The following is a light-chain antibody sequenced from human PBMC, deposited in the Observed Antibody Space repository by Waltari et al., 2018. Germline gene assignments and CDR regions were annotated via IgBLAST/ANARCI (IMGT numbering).Light chain of an antibody. CDR3: QQYINWPPIT. CDR1: HSVSSN. V-gene: IGKV3-15*01. CDR2: DTS. Sequence: EIVMTQSPATLSVSPGVRATLSCMAIHSVSSNLAWYQQKPGQAPRLLIHDTSTRATSIPARFSGSGSGTAFTLTISSLQSEDFAVYYCQQYINWPPITFGHGTRLEIK. J-gene: IGKJ5*01.